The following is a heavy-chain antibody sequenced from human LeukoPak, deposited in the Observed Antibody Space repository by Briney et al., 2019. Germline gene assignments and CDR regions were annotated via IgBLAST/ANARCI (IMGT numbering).Heavy chain of an antibody. J-gene: IGHJ4*02. CDR1: GGSFSGYY. V-gene: IGHV4-34*01. Sequence: SETLSLTCAVYGGSFSGYYWSWIRQPPGKGLEWIGEINHSGSTNYNTSLKSRVTISVDTSKNQFSLKLSSVTAADTAVYYCASRKLENDYWGKVTLVTVSS. D-gene: IGHD1-1*01. CDR2: INHSGST. CDR3: ASRKLENDY.